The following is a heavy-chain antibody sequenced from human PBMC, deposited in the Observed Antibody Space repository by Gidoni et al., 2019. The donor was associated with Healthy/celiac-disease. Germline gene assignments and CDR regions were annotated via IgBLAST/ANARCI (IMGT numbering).Heavy chain of an antibody. D-gene: IGHD4-17*01. CDR2: IYHSGST. J-gene: IGHJ4*02. V-gene: IGHV4-4*02. CDR1: GGSLSSSNW. CDR3: ARGGPDDYGDYYFDY. Sequence: QVQLQESGPGLVKPSGTLSLPCPVSGGSLSSSNWWSWVRQPPGKGLEWIGEIYHSGSTNYNPSLKSRVTISVDKSKNQFSLKLSSVTAADTAVYYCARGGPDDYGDYYFDYWGQGTLVTVSS.